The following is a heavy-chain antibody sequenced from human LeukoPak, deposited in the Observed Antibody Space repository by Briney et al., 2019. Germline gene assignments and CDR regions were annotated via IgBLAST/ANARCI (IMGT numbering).Heavy chain of an antibody. CDR2: ISGSGSKT. CDR1: GFTFSSYS. CDR3: ATGWYAKFDD. V-gene: IGHV3-23*01. J-gene: IGHJ4*02. Sequence: GGSLRLSCAASGFTFSSYSMSWVRQAPGKGLEWVSSISGSGSKTYYADSVKGRFTISRDNSKNTLYLQMNSLRVEDTAVFYCATGWYAKFDDWGQGTLVTVSS. D-gene: IGHD6-19*01.